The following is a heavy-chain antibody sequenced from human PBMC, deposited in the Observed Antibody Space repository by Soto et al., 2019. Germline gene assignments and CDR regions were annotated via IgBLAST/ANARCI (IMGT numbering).Heavy chain of an antibody. CDR3: SRQASDFWSGKPQYYMDV. J-gene: IGHJ6*03. CDR1: GFTFSGSA. Sequence: EVQLVASGGGLVQPGGSLKLSCAASGFTFSGSAMHWARQASGKGLEWVGRIRSKANNYATAYGASVEGRFTISRNDSKNTAYLQMNSLKTEDTAVYSCSRQASDFWSGKPQYYMDVWGKGTTVTVSS. D-gene: IGHD3-3*01. V-gene: IGHV3-73*01. CDR2: IRSKANNYAT.